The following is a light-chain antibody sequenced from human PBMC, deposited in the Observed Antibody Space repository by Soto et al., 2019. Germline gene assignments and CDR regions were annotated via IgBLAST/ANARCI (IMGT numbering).Light chain of an antibody. CDR3: QQVGTSWGT. CDR2: GAS. CDR1: QSVSSSY. J-gene: IGKJ1*01. V-gene: IGKV3-20*01. Sequence: EIVLTQSPGTLSLSPGERVTLSCRASQSVSSSYLAWYQQKPGQAPRLLIYGASIRATGIPDRFSGSGSGTDFTFTISRLEPEDFAVYYCQQVGTSWGTFGQGTKVEIK.